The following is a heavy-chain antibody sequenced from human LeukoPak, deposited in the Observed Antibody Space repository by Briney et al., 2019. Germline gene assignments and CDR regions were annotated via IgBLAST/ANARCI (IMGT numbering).Heavy chain of an antibody. Sequence: PSETLSLTCTVSGGSISSGGYYWSWIRQPPGKGLEWIGYIYHSGSTYYNPSLKSRVTISVDSSKNQFSLKLSSVTAADTAVYYCARSLNIAAPDGWPVSYFDYWGQGTLVTVSS. V-gene: IGHV4-30-2*01. CDR2: IYHSGST. CDR3: ARSLNIAAPDGWPVSYFDY. J-gene: IGHJ4*02. D-gene: IGHD6-13*01. CDR1: GGSISSGGYY.